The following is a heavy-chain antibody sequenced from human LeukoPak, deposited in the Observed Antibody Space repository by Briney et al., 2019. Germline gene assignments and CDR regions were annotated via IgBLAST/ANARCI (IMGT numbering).Heavy chain of an antibody. J-gene: IGHJ4*02. CDR2: INHSGST. Sequence: PSETLSLTCAVYGGSFSGYYWSWIRQPPGKGLEWIGEINHSGSTNYNPSLKSRVTISVDTSKNQFSLKLSSVTAADTAVYYCARGAVGSGDSAGIFDYWGQGTLVTVSS. D-gene: IGHD5-12*01. V-gene: IGHV4-34*01. CDR1: GGSFSGYY. CDR3: ARGAVGSGDSAGIFDY.